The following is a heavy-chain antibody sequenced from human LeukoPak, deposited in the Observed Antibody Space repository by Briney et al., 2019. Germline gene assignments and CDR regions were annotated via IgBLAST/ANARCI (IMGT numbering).Heavy chain of an antibody. CDR2: IYYSGST. Sequence: SETLSLTCSVSGGSVSSANYYWSWVRQPPGKGLEWIGYIYYSGSTTYNPSLKSRVTISVDTSKNQFSLKLTSVTAADTAVYHCSRGAVGATRGSLDYWGQGTLVTVSS. V-gene: IGHV4-61*01. CDR1: GGSVSSANYY. J-gene: IGHJ4*02. D-gene: IGHD1-26*01. CDR3: SRGAVGATRGSLDY.